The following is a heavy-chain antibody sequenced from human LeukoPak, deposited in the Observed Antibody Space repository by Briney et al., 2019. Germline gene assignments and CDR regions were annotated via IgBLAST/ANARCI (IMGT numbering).Heavy chain of an antibody. Sequence: GGSLRLSSAASGFTFSSYSLNWVRQAPGKGLEWVSSISSSSSYIYYADSVKGRFTISRDNAKNSLYLQMNSLRAEDTAVYYCARELSATSYYYYYYMDVWGKGTTVTVSS. CDR3: ARELSATSYYYYYYMDV. D-gene: IGHD5-24*01. CDR1: GFTFSSYS. CDR2: ISSSSSYI. V-gene: IGHV3-21*01. J-gene: IGHJ6*03.